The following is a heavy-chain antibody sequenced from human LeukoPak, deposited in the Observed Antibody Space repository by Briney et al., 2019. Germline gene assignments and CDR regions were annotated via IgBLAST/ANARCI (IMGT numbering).Heavy chain of an antibody. Sequence: GASVKVSCKASGYTFTSYAMHWVRQAPGQRLEWMGWINAGNGDTKYSQKFQGRVTITRDTSASTAYMELSSLRSEDTAVYYCARDLESGYEAYFDYWGQGTLVTVSS. D-gene: IGHD6-13*01. CDR2: INAGNGDT. V-gene: IGHV1-3*01. J-gene: IGHJ4*02. CDR3: ARDLESGYEAYFDY. CDR1: GYTFTSYA.